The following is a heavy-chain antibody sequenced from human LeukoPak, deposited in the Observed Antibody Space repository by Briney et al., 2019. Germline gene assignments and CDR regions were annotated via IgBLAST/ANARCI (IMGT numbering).Heavy chain of an antibody. CDR2: IKQDGSEK. J-gene: IGHJ4*02. CDR3: ARGGSNVLQWLSGY. CDR1: GSTFSSYW. V-gene: IGHV3-7*01. D-gene: IGHD3-10*01. Sequence: GGSLRLSCAASGSTFSSYWMSWVRQAPGKGLEWVANIKQDGSEKYYVDSVKGRFTISRDNAKNSLYLQMNSLRAEDTAVYYRARGGSNVLQWLSGYWGQGTLVTVSS.